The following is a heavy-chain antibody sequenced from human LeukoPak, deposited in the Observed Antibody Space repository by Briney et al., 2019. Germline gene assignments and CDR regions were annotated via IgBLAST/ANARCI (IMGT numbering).Heavy chain of an antibody. J-gene: IGHJ4*02. D-gene: IGHD2-8*02. CDR2: INPKNGAT. CDR1: AYTFISYH. V-gene: IGHV1-2*02. CDR3: ASEAFCAGGGCFLHRVAS. Sequence: ASVTVSFTSSAYTFISYHMHWVRQAPGQGLEWMGWINPKNGATNYAQKVQGRVTISRDTSIATAYMELTSLISDDTAVYYCASEAFCAGGGCFLHRVASWGPGTLVTVSS.